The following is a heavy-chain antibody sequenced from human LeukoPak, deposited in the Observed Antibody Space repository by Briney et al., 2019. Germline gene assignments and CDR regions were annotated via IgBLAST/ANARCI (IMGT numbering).Heavy chain of an antibody. CDR3: ARHLGEIYDSSGHYYLDY. V-gene: IGHV4-59*01. CDR2: IYLSGVT. Sequence: SETLSLTCTVSGGSITNYYWSWIRQPPGKGLEWIGYIYLSGVTKYNPYSPSLTSRVTISADTSKNQISLKLSSVTAADTAVYYCARHLGEIYDSSGHYYLDYWGQGILVTVSS. D-gene: IGHD3-22*01. J-gene: IGHJ4*02. CDR1: GGSITNYY.